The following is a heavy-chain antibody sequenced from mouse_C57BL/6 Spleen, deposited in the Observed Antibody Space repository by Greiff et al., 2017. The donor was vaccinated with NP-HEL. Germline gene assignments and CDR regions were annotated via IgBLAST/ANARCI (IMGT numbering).Heavy chain of an antibody. Sequence: VQLQQSGAELVKPGASVKISCKASGYAFSSYWMNWVKQRPGKGLEWIGQIYPGDGDTNYNGKFKGKATLTADKSSSTAYMQLSSLTSEDSAVYFCASTMITTRYFDVWGTGTTVTVSS. D-gene: IGHD2-4*01. V-gene: IGHV1-80*01. CDR3: ASTMITTRYFDV. CDR2: IYPGDGDT. J-gene: IGHJ1*03. CDR1: GYAFSSYW.